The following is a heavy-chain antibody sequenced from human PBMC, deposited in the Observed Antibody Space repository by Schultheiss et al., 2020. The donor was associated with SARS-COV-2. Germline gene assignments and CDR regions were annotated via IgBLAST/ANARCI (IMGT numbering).Heavy chain of an antibody. CDR3: ASTRHSSGWDGDGY. CDR2: ISYDGRNK. CDR1: GFTFSSYG. V-gene: IGHV3-33*05. Sequence: GESLKISCAASGFTFSSYGMHWVRQAPGKGPEWVAVISYDGRNKYYVDSVKGRFIISRDNSKNTVYVQMNSLRAEDTAVYYCASTRHSSGWDGDGYWGQGTLVTVSS. D-gene: IGHD6-19*01. J-gene: IGHJ4*02.